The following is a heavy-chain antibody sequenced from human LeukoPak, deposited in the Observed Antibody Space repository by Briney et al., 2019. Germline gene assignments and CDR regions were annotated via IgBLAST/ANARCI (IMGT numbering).Heavy chain of an antibody. D-gene: IGHD4-11*01. CDR2: AKNKVNSYTT. CDR1: GFIFSDHY. Sequence: PGGSLRLSCAASGFIFSDHYMDWVRQAPGKGLEWIGRAKNKVNSYTTLYAASVEGRFTISRDDSKNTLYLQMNSLRAEDTAVYYCIPDVLDMTTFGLDVWGPGTMVTVSS. CDR3: IPDVLDMTTFGLDV. J-gene: IGHJ3*01. V-gene: IGHV3-72*01.